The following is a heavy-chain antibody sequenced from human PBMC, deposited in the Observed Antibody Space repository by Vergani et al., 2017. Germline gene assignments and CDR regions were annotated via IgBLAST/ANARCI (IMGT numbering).Heavy chain of an antibody. CDR3: ARNHRDYNNYPGTFDI. V-gene: IGHV3-11*01. Sequence: QVPLVESGGGLVKPGGSLRLPCAASGISFSDHYMTWIRPAPGKGLEWVSYISNSGNTIEYADSVKGRFSISRDNAKSSLFLQMDSLRAGDTAVYYCARNHRDYNNYPGTFDIWGQGSMVTVSS. D-gene: IGHD5-24*01. CDR2: ISNSGNTI. J-gene: IGHJ3*02. CDR1: GISFSDHY.